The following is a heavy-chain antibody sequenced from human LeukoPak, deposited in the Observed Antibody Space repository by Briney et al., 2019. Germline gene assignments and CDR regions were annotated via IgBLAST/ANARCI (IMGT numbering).Heavy chain of an antibody. CDR2: IYYSGST. CDR1: GGSIRTGDDY. J-gene: IGHJ4*02. V-gene: IGHV4-30-4*01. D-gene: IGHD3-22*01. Sequence: SQTLSLTCTVSGGSIRTGDDYWSWIRRPPGKGLEYIGYIYYSGSTYYNPSLKSRITLTVDTSKNQFSLKLSSVPAADTAVYYCAVGHYYHSSGYLFDSWGQGTLVTVSS. CDR3: AVGHYYHSSGYLFDS.